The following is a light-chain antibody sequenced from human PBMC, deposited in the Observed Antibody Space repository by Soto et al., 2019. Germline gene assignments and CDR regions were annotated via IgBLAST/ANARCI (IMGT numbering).Light chain of an antibody. Sequence: EVVMTQSPASLSVSPGERATLSCRASQSVSTNLAWYRQKPGQPPRLLIYAASTRATGVPARFSGSGSGTDFTLTISSLQSEDFAVYYCQQCDIDTGFGGGTKVEIK. CDR2: AAS. CDR1: QSVSTN. V-gene: IGKV3-15*01. CDR3: QQCDIDTG. J-gene: IGKJ4*02.